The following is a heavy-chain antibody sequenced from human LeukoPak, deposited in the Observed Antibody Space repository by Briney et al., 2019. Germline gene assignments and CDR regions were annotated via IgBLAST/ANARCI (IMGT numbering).Heavy chain of an antibody. J-gene: IGHJ3*02. V-gene: IGHV3-33*08. CDR2: IWYDGSNK. Sequence: GGSLRLSCAASGFTFSNAWMSWVRQAPGKGLEWVAVIWYDGSNKYYADSVKGRFTISRDNSKNTLYLQMNSLRAEDTAVYYCARDLEQFAFDIWGQGTMVTVSS. D-gene: IGHD6-19*01. CDR1: GFTFSNAW. CDR3: ARDLEQFAFDI.